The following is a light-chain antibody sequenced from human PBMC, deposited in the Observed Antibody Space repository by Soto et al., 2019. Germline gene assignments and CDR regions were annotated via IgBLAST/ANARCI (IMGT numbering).Light chain of an antibody. CDR1: SSNIGAGYD. Sequence: QSVLTQPPSVSGAPGQRVTISCTGSSSNIGAGYDVHWYQHLPGTVPKLLIFGNSNRPSGVPDRFSGSKSGTSASLAITGLQAEDEADYYCQSYDNKLSGWVFGGGTKVTVL. J-gene: IGLJ3*02. CDR2: GNS. CDR3: QSYDNKLSGWV. V-gene: IGLV1-40*01.